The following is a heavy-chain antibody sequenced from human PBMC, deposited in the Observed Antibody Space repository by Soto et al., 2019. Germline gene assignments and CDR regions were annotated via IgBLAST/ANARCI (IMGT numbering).Heavy chain of an antibody. Sequence: PWGSLRLSCAASGFTVISNYISCFRQAPGKGLEWVSVIYSGGSTYYADSVKGRFTISRDNSKNTLYLQMNSLRAEDTAVYYCARDLATSYYGMDVWGQGTTVTVSS. CDR3: ARDLATSYYGMDV. CDR1: GFTVISNY. V-gene: IGHV3-53*01. D-gene: IGHD1-26*01. J-gene: IGHJ6*02. CDR2: IYSGGST.